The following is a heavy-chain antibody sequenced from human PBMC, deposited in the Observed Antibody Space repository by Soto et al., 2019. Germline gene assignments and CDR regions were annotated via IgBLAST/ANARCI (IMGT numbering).Heavy chain of an antibody. CDR3: ASRSTGRAFDI. D-gene: IGHD1-1*01. CDR1: GFSFSSYS. Sequence: EVQLVESGGDLVQPGGSLRLSCAASGFSFSSYSMNWVRQAPGKGLEWVSYISSGSSNIYYADSVKGRFTISRDNAENSLDLQMNSLRAEDTAVYYCASRSTGRAFDIWGQGTMVTVSS. V-gene: IGHV3-48*01. CDR2: ISSGSSNI. J-gene: IGHJ3*02.